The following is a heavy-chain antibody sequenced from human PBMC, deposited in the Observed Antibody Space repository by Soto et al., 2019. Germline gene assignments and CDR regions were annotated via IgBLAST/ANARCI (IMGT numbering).Heavy chain of an antibody. CDR1: GFTFSAYT. V-gene: IGHV3-30*14. Sequence: QMQLVESGGGVVQPGRSLRLSCAASGFTFSAYTMHWVRQAPGKGLEWVAVISYDGSSERYTDPVKGRFTVSRDNPKSTLYLQMNSLRAEDTATYYWARDGYSGRSDGFDIWGQGTMVTVSS. D-gene: IGHD1-26*01. CDR3: ARDGYSGRSDGFDI. J-gene: IGHJ3*02. CDR2: ISYDGSSE.